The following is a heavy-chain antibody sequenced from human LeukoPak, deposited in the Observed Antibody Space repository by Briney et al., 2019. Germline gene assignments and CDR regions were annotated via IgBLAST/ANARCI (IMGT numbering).Heavy chain of an antibody. Sequence: SGTLSLTCPVSGGSISSSSYYWGWIRQPPGKGLGWIGRIYYSGSTYYNPSLKSRVTISVDTSKNQFSLKLSSVTAADTAVYYCARLAINYYDSSGYYHLFDYWGQGTLVTVSS. V-gene: IGHV4-39*07. D-gene: IGHD3-22*01. J-gene: IGHJ4*02. CDR2: IYYSGST. CDR3: ARLAINYYDSSGYYHLFDY. CDR1: GGSISSSSYY.